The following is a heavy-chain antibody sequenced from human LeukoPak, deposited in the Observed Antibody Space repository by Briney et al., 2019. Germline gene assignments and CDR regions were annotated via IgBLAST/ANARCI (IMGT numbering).Heavy chain of an antibody. CDR1: GFTFSSYE. Sequence: PGGSPRLSCAASGFTFSSYEMNWVRQAPGKGLEWGSYISSYGSAIYYADSVKGRFTISRDNAKNSLYLQMNSLRAEDTAVYYCARDSGGWSLDYWGQGTLVTVSS. D-gene: IGHD6-19*01. CDR3: ARDSGGWSLDY. V-gene: IGHV3-48*03. CDR2: ISSYGSAI. J-gene: IGHJ4*02.